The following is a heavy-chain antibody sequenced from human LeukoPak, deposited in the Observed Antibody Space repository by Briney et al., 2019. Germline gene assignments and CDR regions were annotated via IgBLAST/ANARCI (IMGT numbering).Heavy chain of an antibody. CDR3: ARDSGLRRIDY. CDR1: GGSISSFY. D-gene: IGHD4-17*01. V-gene: IGHV4-59*01. J-gene: IGHJ4*02. Sequence: SETLSLTCTVSGGSISSFYWTWIRQPPGKGLEWIGCLYYGGSTNYNPSLKSRVAMSVDTSKNQFCLKLSSVTAADTAVYFCARDSGLRRIDYWGQGTLVTVSS. CDR2: LYYGGST.